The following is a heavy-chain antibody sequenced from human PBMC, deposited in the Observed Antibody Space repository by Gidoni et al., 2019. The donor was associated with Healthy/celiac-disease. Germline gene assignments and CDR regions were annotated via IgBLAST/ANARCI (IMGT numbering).Heavy chain of an antibody. V-gene: IGHV3-33*01. Sequence: QVQRVESGCGVVQPGSSRRLDCAESGCTFSSEALHWVRQAPGKGLEWVAVIWYDGSNKYYADSVKVRFTISRDNSKNTLYLQMNSLRAEDTAVYYCARDLPRLRLGELSLYLDYWGQGTLVTVSS. CDR3: ARDLPRLRLGELSLYLDY. CDR2: IWYDGSNK. CDR1: GCTFSSEA. D-gene: IGHD3-16*02. J-gene: IGHJ4*02.